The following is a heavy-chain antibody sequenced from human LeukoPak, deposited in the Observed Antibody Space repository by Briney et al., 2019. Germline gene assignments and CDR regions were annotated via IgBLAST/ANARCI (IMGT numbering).Heavy chain of an antibody. D-gene: IGHD3-3*01. Sequence: SVTLSLTCTVSGGSISSYYWSWIRQPPGKGLEWIGYIYYSGSTNYNPSLKSRVTISVDTSKNQFSLKLSSVTAADTAVYYCARSYYDFWSGYQGYAFDIWGQGTMVTVSS. CDR1: GGSISSYY. V-gene: IGHV4-59*01. J-gene: IGHJ3*02. CDR3: ARSYYDFWSGYQGYAFDI. CDR2: IYYSGST.